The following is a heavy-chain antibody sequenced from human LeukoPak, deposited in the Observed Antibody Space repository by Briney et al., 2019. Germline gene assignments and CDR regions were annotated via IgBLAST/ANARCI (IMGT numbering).Heavy chain of an antibody. D-gene: IGHD5-24*01. J-gene: IGHJ4*02. CDR3: ARRIQGMAPYYFDY. Sequence: GGSLRLSCTASGFTFSSYWMHWVRQAPGKGLVWVSSINSNGGSTSYADSVKGRFTISRDNAKNSLYLQMNSLRAEDTAVYYCARRIQGMAPYYFDYWGQGTLVTVSS. CDR1: GFTFSSYW. CDR2: INSNGGST. V-gene: IGHV3-74*01.